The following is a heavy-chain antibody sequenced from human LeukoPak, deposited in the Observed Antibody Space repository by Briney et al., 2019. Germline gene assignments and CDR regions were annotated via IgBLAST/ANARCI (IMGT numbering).Heavy chain of an antibody. CDR2: IYYSGST. CDR3: ARAHWAGGIVATISPCYFDY. D-gene: IGHD5-12*01. CDR1: GGSISSSSYY. J-gene: IGHJ4*02. Sequence: SETLSLTCTVSGGSISSSSYYWGWIRQPPGKGLEWIGSIYYSGSTYYNPSLKSRVTISVDTSKNQFSLKLSSVTAADTAVYYCARAHWAGGIVATISPCYFDYWGQGTLVTVSS. V-gene: IGHV4-39*01.